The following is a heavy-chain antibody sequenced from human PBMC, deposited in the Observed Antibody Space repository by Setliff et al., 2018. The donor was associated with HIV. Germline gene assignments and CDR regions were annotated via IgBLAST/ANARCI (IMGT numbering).Heavy chain of an antibody. V-gene: IGHV4-38-2*01. CDR3: ARFTVVRDY. CDR2: IYYSGST. CDR1: GYAISSGHY. J-gene: IGHJ4*02. Sequence: PSETLSLTCAVSGYAISSGHYWSWIRQPPGKGLEWIGSIYYSGSTNYNPSLKSRVTISVDTSKNQFSLKLSSVTAADTAVYYCARFTVVRDYWGQGTLVTVSS. D-gene: IGHD2-15*01.